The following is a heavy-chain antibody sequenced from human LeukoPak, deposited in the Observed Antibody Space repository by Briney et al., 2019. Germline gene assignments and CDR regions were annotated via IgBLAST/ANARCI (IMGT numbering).Heavy chain of an antibody. D-gene: IGHD2-21*02. J-gene: IGHJ5*02. V-gene: IGHV4-4*07. CDR3: ARESPYCGGDCYSKWFDP. CDR1: GGSISSYY. Sequence: SETLSLTCTVSGGSISSYYWSWIRQPAGKGLEWIGRIYTSGSTNYNPSLKSRVTMSVDTSKNQFSLKLSSVTAADTAVYYCARESPYCGGDCYSKWFDPWGQGTLVTVPS. CDR2: IYTSGST.